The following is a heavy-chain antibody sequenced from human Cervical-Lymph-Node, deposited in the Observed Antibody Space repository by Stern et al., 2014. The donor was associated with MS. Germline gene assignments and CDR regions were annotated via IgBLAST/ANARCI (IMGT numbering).Heavy chain of an antibody. CDR2: LSADNGDT. Sequence: VQLVQSGAEVKKPGASVKVSCKASGYIFTSYGISWVRQAPGQGLEWMGWLSADNGDTKYAQNVQGRVTMTTDTSANTAYMELSSLRSDDTALYYCARDSLIRTFGVEEGMDVWGQGTTVTVSS. J-gene: IGHJ6*02. D-gene: IGHD3-3*01. CDR1: GYIFTSYG. V-gene: IGHV1-18*01. CDR3: ARDSLIRTFGVEEGMDV.